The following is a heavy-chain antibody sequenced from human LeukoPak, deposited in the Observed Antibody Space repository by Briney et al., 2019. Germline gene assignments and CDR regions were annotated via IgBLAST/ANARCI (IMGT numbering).Heavy chain of an antibody. CDR2: INQDGSAK. CDR3: ARGFAAAGALDY. CDR1: GFSFSTYW. Sequence: GGSLRLSCAASGFSFSTYWMSWVRQAPGKGLEWVANINQDGSAKYYVASVKGRFTISRDNTDNSLYLQMNSLRAEDTAVYYCARGFAAAGALDYWGQGTLVTVSS. J-gene: IGHJ4*02. V-gene: IGHV3-7*01. D-gene: IGHD6-13*01.